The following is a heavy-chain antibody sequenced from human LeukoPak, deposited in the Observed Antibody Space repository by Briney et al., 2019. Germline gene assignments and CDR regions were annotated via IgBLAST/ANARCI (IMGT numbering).Heavy chain of an antibody. CDR1: GGSISSGGYS. J-gene: IGHJ3*02. V-gene: IGHV4-30-4*07. Sequence: PSETLSLTCAVSGGSISSGGYSWTWIRQPPGKGLEWIGSIYYSGNTYYNPSLKSRLTISLDTSKNQFSLNLNSMTAADTAVFYCARALWWLDHDVFDIWGQGTMVTVSS. CDR3: ARALWWLDHDVFDI. D-gene: IGHD5-12*01. CDR2: IYYSGNT.